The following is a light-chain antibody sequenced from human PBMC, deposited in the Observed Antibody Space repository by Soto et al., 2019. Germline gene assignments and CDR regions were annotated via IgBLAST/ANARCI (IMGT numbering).Light chain of an antibody. Sequence: DIVMTQSPDSLAVSLGERATINCKSSQSVFYSSNNKNYLAWYQQKPGQPPRLLIYWASTRESGVPDRFSGSGSGTDFTLTISSLQAEDVAVYYCQQYYNTPLTFGHGNNVDIK. CDR3: QQYYNTPLT. J-gene: IGKJ3*01. CDR1: QSVFYSSNNKNY. V-gene: IGKV4-1*01. CDR2: WAS.